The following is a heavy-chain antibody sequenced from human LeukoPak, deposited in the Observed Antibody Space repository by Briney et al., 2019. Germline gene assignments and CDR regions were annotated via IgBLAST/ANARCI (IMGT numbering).Heavy chain of an antibody. D-gene: IGHD3-3*01. CDR3: ARVNYDFWSGYYGDYGMDV. CDR1: GGSISSYY. J-gene: IGHJ6*02. V-gene: IGHV4-59*01. Sequence: PSETPSLTCTVSGGSISSYYWSWIQQPPGKGLEWIGYIYYSGSTNYNPSLKSRVTISVDTSKNQFSLKLSSVTAADTAVYYCARVNYDFWSGYYGDYGMDVWGQGTTVTVSS. CDR2: IYYSGST.